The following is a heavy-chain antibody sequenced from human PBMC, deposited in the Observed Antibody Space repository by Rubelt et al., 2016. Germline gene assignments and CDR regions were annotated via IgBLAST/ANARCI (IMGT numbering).Heavy chain of an antibody. Sequence: EVQLVESGGGLVKPGGSLRLSCAASGFTFSSYSMNWVRQAPGKGPEWVANIKQDGSEEYYVDSVKGRFTISRDNAKNSWYLQMNSLRAEDTAVDYCARDKQVGATYFDFWGRGTLVTVSS. D-gene: IGHD1-26*01. V-gene: IGHV3-7*04. CDR3: ARDKQVGATYFDF. J-gene: IGHJ4*02. CDR1: GFTFSSYS. CDR2: IKQDGSEE.